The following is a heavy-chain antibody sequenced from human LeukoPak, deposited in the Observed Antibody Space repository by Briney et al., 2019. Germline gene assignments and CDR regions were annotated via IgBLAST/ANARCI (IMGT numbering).Heavy chain of an antibody. D-gene: IGHD3-10*01. Sequence: GGSLSFSCAASGFTFSSYAMSWVRPAPGKGLEWVSGISESGDTKYYADSVKGRFTVSRDNFKTTLYLQMHSLRAADTAIYYCAKDSIRGSLECFQHWGQGTLVTVSS. V-gene: IGHV3-23*01. CDR1: GFTFSSYA. CDR2: ISESGDTK. J-gene: IGHJ1*01. CDR3: AKDSIRGSLECFQH.